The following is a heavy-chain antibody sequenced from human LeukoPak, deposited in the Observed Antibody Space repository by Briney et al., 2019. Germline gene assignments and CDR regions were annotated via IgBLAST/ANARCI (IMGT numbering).Heavy chain of an antibody. Sequence: PSETLSLTCSVAGDSISSSSSDWAWIRQPPGKGLEWIVSIYHSGSSYYNPSLKSRVTISVDTSKNQFSLKLSSVTAADTAVYYCASVDYDYVWGSYFFDYWGQGTLVTVSS. D-gene: IGHD3-16*01. CDR1: GDSISSSSSD. CDR3: ASVDYDYVWGSYFFDY. J-gene: IGHJ4*02. V-gene: IGHV4-39*07. CDR2: IYHSGSS.